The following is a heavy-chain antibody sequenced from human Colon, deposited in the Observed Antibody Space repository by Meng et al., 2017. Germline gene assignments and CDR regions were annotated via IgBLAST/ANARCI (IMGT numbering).Heavy chain of an antibody. J-gene: IGHJ1*01. CDR2: IYPGDSDT. Sequence: GESLKISCQGSEYSFTGYFIAWVRQMPGKGLEWMGSIYPGDSDTRYSPSFQGQVTISVDKSISTAYLQWGSLKASDSGMYFCARGGTTYSSAFPHWGQGSLVTVSS. CDR3: ARGGTTYSSAFPH. CDR1: EYSFTGYF. D-gene: IGHD6-19*01. V-gene: IGHV5-51*01.